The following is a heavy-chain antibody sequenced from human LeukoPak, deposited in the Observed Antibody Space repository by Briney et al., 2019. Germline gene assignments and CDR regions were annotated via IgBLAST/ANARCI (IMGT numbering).Heavy chain of an antibody. J-gene: IGHJ4*02. CDR3: ARDYLVGAPLDS. Sequence: SETLSLTCTVSGVSITNYYWAWIRQPAGKGLEWIGRMYISGSTNYNPSLKSRVSISIDKAKNQFSLKLRSVTAADTAVYYCARDYLVGAPLDSWGQGTLVTVSS. CDR1: GVSITNYY. D-gene: IGHD1-26*01. V-gene: IGHV4-4*07. CDR2: MYISGST.